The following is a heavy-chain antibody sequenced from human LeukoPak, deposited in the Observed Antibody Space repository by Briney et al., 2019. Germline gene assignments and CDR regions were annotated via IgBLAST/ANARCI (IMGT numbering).Heavy chain of an antibody. CDR3: ARGRVVAANYYYYMDV. J-gene: IGHJ6*03. V-gene: IGHV1-69*05. D-gene: IGHD2-15*01. CDR1: GGTFSSYA. CDR2: IIPIFGTA. Sequence: GASVKVSCKASGGTFSSYAISWVRQAPGQGLEWMGRIIPIFGTANYAQKFQGRVTITTDESTSTAYMELSSLRSEDTAVYYCARGRVVAANYYYYMDVWGKGTTVTVSS.